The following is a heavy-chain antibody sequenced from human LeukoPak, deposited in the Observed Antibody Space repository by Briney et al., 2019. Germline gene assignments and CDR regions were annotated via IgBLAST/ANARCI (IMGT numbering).Heavy chain of an antibody. Sequence: SETLSLTCTVSGGSISSSSYYWGWIRQPPGKGLEWIGSIYYSGSTYYNPSLKSRVTISVDTSKNQFSLKLSSATAADTAVYYCARLLGDGVGYNWFDPWGQGTLVTVSS. J-gene: IGHJ5*02. V-gene: IGHV4-39*01. CDR2: IYYSGST. CDR3: ARLLGDGVGYNWFDP. CDR1: GGSISSSSYY. D-gene: IGHD3-3*01.